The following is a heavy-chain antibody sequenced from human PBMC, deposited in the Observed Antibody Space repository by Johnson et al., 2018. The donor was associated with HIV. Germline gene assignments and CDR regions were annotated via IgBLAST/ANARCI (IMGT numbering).Heavy chain of an antibody. V-gene: IGHV3-48*04. J-gene: IGHJ3*02. Sequence: VQLVESGGGVVQPGGSLRLSCAASGFSFSTYWMHWVRQAPGKGLEWVSYISSSCTTIYSADSVKGRFTISRDNAKNSLHLQMNSLRAEDTAVYYCARFGDMATSFHGCDIWGQGTMVTVSS. CDR2: ISSSCTTI. D-gene: IGHD5-24*01. CDR1: GFSFSTYW. CDR3: ARFGDMATSFHGCDI.